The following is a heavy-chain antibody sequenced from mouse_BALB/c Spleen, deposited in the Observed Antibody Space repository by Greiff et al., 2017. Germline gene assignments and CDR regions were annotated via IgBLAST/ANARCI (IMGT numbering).Heavy chain of an antibody. CDR2: IYPGGGYT. CDR1: GYTFTNYW. V-gene: IGHV1-63*02. CDR3: ARSRQVRRGAMDY. Sequence: QVQLQQSGAELVRPGTSVKISCKASGYTFTNYWLGWVKQRPGHGLEWIGDIYPGGGYTNYNEKFKGKATLTADTSSSTAYMQLSSLTSEDSAVYFCARSRQVRRGAMDYWGQGTSVTVSS. D-gene: IGHD2-14*01. J-gene: IGHJ4*01.